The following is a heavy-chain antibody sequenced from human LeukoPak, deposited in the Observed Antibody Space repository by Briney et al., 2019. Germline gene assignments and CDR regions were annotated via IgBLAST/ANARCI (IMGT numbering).Heavy chain of an antibody. V-gene: IGHV3-21*01. D-gene: IGHD3-22*01. CDR2: ISSSSSYI. CDR3: AINSYDSSGYYPH. J-gene: IGHJ4*02. Sequence: GGSLRLSCAASGFTFSNAWMSWVRQAPGKGLEWVSSISSSSSYIYYADSVKGRFTISRDNAKNSLYLQMNSLRAEDTAVYYCAINSYDSSGYYPHWGQGTLVTVSS. CDR1: GFTFSNAW.